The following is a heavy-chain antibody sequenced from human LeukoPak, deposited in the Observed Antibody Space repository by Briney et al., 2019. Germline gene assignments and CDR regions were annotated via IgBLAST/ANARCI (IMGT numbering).Heavy chain of an antibody. CDR2: IYWDDDK. CDR3: ADRTYDGSM. CDR1: GFSLSTGGLQ. Sequence: SLRTPWDSTQKLPVSSTVSGFSLSTGGLQVCWSSQPPGKALEWLALIYWDDDKRYSPSLKRRLTITKDTSKNQVVLTMTNMDPVDTATYCCADRTYDGSMWGQGTLVTVSS. J-gene: IGHJ1*01. V-gene: IGHV2-5*02. D-gene: IGHD3-10*01.